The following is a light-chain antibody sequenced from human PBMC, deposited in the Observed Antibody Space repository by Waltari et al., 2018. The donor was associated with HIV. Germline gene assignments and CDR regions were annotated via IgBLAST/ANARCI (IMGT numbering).Light chain of an antibody. Sequence: QSVLTQPPSVSGAPGQRVTISCTGSKSNIGAGYNVHWYQQLPGTAPKLLIYGNTIRPSGVPDRFSGSKSGTSASLAITGLQAEDEADYYCQSYDSSLSTYVFGTGTKVTVL. CDR1: KSNIGAGYN. J-gene: IGLJ1*01. V-gene: IGLV1-40*01. CDR3: QSYDSSLSTYV. CDR2: GNT.